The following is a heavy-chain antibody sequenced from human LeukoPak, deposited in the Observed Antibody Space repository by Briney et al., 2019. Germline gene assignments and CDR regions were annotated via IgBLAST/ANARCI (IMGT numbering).Heavy chain of an antibody. CDR1: GFTFSNTW. V-gene: IGHV3-15*01. CDR2: IKRIIDGGTT. Sequence: GGSLRLSCAASGFTFSNTWMNWVRQAPGKGLEWVCRIKRIIDGGTTDYAAPVKGRFTVSREDSQNTLYLEMSSLKTEDTAAYYCTIRYCGSSSCYGPMFYWGQGTLVTVSS. D-gene: IGHD2-2*01. J-gene: IGHJ4*02. CDR3: TIRYCGSSSCYGPMFY.